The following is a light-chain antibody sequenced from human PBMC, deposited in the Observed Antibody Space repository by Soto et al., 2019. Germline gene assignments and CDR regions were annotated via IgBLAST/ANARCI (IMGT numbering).Light chain of an antibody. CDR1: ESISVW. J-gene: IGKJ1*01. Sequence: DIQMTQSPSTLSASIGDRVTITCRASESISVWVAWYQQKPGKAPKLLIYAAYTLQSGVPSRFSGSGSGTDFTLTISSLQPEDFAAYYCQQSYDMPWTFGQGTKVDIK. CDR2: AAY. V-gene: IGKV1-39*01. CDR3: QQSYDMPWT.